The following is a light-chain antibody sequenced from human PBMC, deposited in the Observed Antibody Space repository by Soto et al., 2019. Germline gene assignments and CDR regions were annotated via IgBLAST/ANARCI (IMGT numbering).Light chain of an antibody. J-gene: IGLJ2*01. V-gene: IGLV1-40*01. CDR3: QSYDSSLGDSV. CDR1: SSNIGAGYD. Sequence: QSVLTQPPSVSXXPGQRVTISCTGSSSNIGAGYDVHWYQQVPGTAPKLLIYGNTNRPSGVPDRFSGSKSGTSASLAITGLQAEDEADYYCQSYDSSLGDSVFGGGTKLTVL. CDR2: GNT.